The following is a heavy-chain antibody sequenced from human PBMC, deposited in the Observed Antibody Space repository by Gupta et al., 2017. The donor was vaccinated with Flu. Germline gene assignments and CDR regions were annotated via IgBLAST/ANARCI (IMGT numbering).Heavy chain of an antibody. CDR3: AKLSEWGIAVAATTFDS. J-gene: IGHJ4*02. Sequence: WFGQAPGKGLEWVSGVSGSGGTTDYADYADSVKGRFTISRDNSKNTLFLQMHSLRAEDTAVYYCAKLSEWGIAVAATTFDSWGQGTLVTVSS. CDR2: VSGSGGTT. V-gene: IGHV3-23*01. D-gene: IGHD6-19*01.